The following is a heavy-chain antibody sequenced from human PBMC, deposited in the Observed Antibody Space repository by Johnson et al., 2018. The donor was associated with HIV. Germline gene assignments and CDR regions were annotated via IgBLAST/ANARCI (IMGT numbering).Heavy chain of an antibody. Sequence: QMLLVESGGGVVQPGRSLRLSCAASGFTFTTYAMHWVRQAPGKGLEWVAVIWYDGSNQYYADSVKGRFTISRDNSKNTLYLQMNSLRAEDTAVYYCAKELADSSGYYADAFDIWGQGTMVTVSS. CDR1: GFTFTTYA. J-gene: IGHJ3*02. CDR2: IWYDGSNQ. D-gene: IGHD3-22*01. CDR3: AKELADSSGYYADAFDI. V-gene: IGHV3-33*06.